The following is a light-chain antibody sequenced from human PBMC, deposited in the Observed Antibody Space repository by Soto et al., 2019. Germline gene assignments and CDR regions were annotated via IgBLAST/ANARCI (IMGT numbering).Light chain of an antibody. CDR2: EVT. Sequence: QSALTQPASVSGSPGQSITISCTGTSSDVGAYNYVSWYQQHPGKAPKLMIYEVTNRPSGVSNRFSGSKSGDTASLTISGLQAVDEADYYCSSFTSSRTWVFGGGTKVTVL. V-gene: IGLV2-14*01. CDR1: SSDVGAYNY. J-gene: IGLJ3*02. CDR3: SSFTSSRTWV.